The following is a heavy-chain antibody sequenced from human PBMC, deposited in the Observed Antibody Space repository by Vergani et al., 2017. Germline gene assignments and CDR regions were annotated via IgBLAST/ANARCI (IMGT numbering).Heavy chain of an antibody. CDR3: ARDRTLDSSGDY. V-gene: IGHV3-21*01. D-gene: IGHD6-19*01. Sequence: EVQLVESGGGLVKPGGSLRLSCAASGFTFSSYSMNWVRQAPGKGLEWVSSISSSSSYIYYADSVKGRFTISRDNAKNSLYLQMNSLRAEDTAVYYCARDRTLDSSGDYWGQGTLVTGSS. CDR2: ISSSSSYI. J-gene: IGHJ4*02. CDR1: GFTFSSYS.